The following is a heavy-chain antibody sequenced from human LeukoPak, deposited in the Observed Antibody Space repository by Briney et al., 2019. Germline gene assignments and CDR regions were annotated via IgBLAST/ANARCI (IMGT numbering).Heavy chain of an antibody. CDR3: ARGQGDFWSGYYYYYYMDV. Sequence: GGSLRLSCAASGFTFSSYSMNWVRQAPGKGLEWVSYISSSSSTIYYADSVKGRFTISRDNAKNSLYLQMNSLRAEDTALYYCARGQGDFWSGYYYYYYMDVWGKGTTVTVSS. J-gene: IGHJ6*03. CDR2: ISSSSSTI. D-gene: IGHD3-3*01. CDR1: GFTFSSYS. V-gene: IGHV3-48*04.